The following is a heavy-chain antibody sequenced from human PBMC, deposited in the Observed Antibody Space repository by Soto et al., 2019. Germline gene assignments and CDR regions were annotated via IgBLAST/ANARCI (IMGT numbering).Heavy chain of an antibody. V-gene: IGHV3-49*03. Sequence: GGSLRLSCTASGFTFGDYAMSWFRQAPGKGLEWVGFIRSKAYGGTTEYAASVKGRFTISRDDSKSIAYLQMNSLKTEDTAVYYCTREAARLFETFVRAFDIWGQGTMVTVSS. J-gene: IGHJ3*02. CDR3: TREAARLFETFVRAFDI. D-gene: IGHD6-6*01. CDR1: GFTFGDYA. CDR2: IRSKAYGGTT.